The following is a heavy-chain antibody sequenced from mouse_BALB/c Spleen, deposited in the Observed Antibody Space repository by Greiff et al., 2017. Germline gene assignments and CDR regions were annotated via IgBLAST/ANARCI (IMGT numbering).Heavy chain of an antibody. CDR2: IWSGGST. Sequence: QVQLQQSGPGLVQPSQSLSITCTVSGFSLTSYGVHWVRQSPGKGLEWLGVIWSGGSTDYNAAFISRLSISKDNSKSQVFFKMNSLQANDTAIYYCARKDYDYEEEVFAYWGQGTLVTVSA. V-gene: IGHV2-2*02. D-gene: IGHD2-4*01. CDR1: GFSLTSYG. J-gene: IGHJ3*01. CDR3: ARKDYDYEEEVFAY.